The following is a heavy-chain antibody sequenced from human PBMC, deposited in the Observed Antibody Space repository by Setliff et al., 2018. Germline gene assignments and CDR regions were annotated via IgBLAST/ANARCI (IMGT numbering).Heavy chain of an antibody. Sequence: GGSLRLSCAASGFSFSGPYMSWVRQAPGKGLEWVSKISGSGTTIYYADSVRGRFTISRDNARNSLSLQMNSLRTEDTAVYYCFGAGTCSYWGQGTLVTVSS. CDR3: FGAGTCSY. CDR1: GFSFSGPY. D-gene: IGHD3-10*01. CDR2: ISGSGTTI. J-gene: IGHJ4*02. V-gene: IGHV3-11*04.